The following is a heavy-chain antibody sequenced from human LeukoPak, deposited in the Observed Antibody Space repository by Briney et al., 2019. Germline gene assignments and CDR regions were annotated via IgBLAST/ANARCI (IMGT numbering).Heavy chain of an antibody. V-gene: IGHV3-53*01. CDR2: IYTNGNT. Sequence: GGSLRLSCAASGFTVSSNYISWVRQAPGKGLEWVSLIYTNGNTNYADSVKGRFTISRDNAKNTLYLQMNSLRAEDTAVYYCARVVTTSEDWGQGTLVTVSS. CDR1: GFTVSSNY. J-gene: IGHJ4*02. D-gene: IGHD1-14*01. CDR3: ARVVTTSED.